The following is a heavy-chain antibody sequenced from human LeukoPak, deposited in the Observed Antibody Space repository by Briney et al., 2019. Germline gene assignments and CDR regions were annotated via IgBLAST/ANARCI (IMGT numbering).Heavy chain of an antibody. CDR3: ARPPSGSKAWFDP. V-gene: IGHV1-2*02. Sequence: ASVKVSCKASGYTFTDYYMHWVRQAPGQGLGWMGWINPNSGGTNYAQKFQGRVTMTRDTSISTAYMELSRLRSDDTAVYYCARPPSGSKAWFDPWGQGTLVTVSS. CDR1: GYTFTDYY. CDR2: INPNSGGT. D-gene: IGHD6-25*01. J-gene: IGHJ5*02.